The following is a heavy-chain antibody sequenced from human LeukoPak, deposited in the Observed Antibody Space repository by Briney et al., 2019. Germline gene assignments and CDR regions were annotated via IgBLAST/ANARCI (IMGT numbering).Heavy chain of an antibody. V-gene: IGHV1-18*01. Sequence: GASVKDTCKASGYTFTRYGISWVRQAPGQGLEWMGWISGYNGNTNYEEKIQGRVTMNTDISTSTVYMELRSLRSDDTAVYYCARDSLYYGSGSYLGFDPWGQGTLVTVSS. J-gene: IGHJ5*02. CDR3: ARDSLYYGSGSYLGFDP. CDR1: GYTFTRYG. CDR2: ISGYNGNT. D-gene: IGHD3-10*01.